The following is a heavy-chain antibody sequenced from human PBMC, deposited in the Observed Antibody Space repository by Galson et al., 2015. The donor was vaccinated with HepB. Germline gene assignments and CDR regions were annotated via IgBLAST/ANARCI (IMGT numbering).Heavy chain of an antibody. V-gene: IGHV3-53*01. CDR3: ARQRRFGEFAIDP. Sequence: SLRLSCAASGFTVSSNYMSWVRQAPGKGLEWVSVIYSGGSTYYADSVKGRFTISRDNSKNTLYLQMNSLRAEDTAVYYCARQRRFGEFAIDPWGQGTLVTVSS. J-gene: IGHJ5*02. CDR2: IYSGGST. D-gene: IGHD3-10*01. CDR1: GFTVSSNY.